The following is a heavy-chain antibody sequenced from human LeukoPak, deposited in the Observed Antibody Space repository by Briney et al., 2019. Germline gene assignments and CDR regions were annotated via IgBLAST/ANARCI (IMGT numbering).Heavy chain of an antibody. Sequence: GGSLRLSCAASGFTFSSYAMHWVRQAPGKGLEWVAVISYDGSNKYYADSVKGRFTISRDNSKNTMYLQMNSLGAEDTAVYYCARAPSSGWYPRVRALDYWGQGTLVTVSS. J-gene: IGHJ4*02. CDR2: ISYDGSNK. CDR1: GFTFSSYA. V-gene: IGHV3-30*01. CDR3: ARAPSSGWYPRVRALDY. D-gene: IGHD6-19*01.